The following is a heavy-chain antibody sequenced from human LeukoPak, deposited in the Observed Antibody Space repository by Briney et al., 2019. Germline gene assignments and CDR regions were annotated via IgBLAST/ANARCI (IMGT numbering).Heavy chain of an antibody. J-gene: IGHJ4*02. CDR3: ASLDYFDSSDYGDY. Sequence: GGSLRLSCAASGFTFNNYAMSWVRQAPGKGLEWVTAISGSGGSTYYADSVKGRFTISRDNSKNTLYLQMNSLRAEDTALYYCASLDYFDSSDYGDYWGQGTLVTVSS. V-gene: IGHV3-23*01. CDR1: GFTFNNYA. CDR2: ISGSGGST. D-gene: IGHD3-22*01.